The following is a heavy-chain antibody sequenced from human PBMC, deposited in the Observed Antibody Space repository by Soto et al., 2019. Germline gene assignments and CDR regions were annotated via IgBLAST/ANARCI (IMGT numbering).Heavy chain of an antibody. CDR3: ARVYELDSIPFDP. J-gene: IGHJ5*02. CDR2: ISAYNGNT. V-gene: IGHV1-18*01. D-gene: IGHD3-10*01. CDR1: GYTFTSYG. Sequence: GASVKVSCKASGYTFTSYGINWVRQAPGQGLEWMGWISAYNGNTNYAQKLQGRVTMTTDTSTSTAYMELRSLRSDGTAVCYCARVYELDSIPFDPWGQGTLVTVS.